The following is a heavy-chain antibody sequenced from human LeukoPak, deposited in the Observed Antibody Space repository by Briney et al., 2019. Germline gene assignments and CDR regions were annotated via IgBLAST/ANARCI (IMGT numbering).Heavy chain of an antibody. V-gene: IGHV4-31*03. Sequence: SETLSLTCTVSGVSISTGGYRWSWIRQHPGKDLEWIGHIFYSGSTYYNPSLKSRVTISVDTSKNQFSLKLSSVTAADTAVYYCARDHQGKYSSSSGYFDYWGQGTLVTVSS. J-gene: IGHJ4*02. CDR2: IFYSGST. D-gene: IGHD6-13*01. CDR1: GVSISTGGYR. CDR3: ARDHQGKYSSSSGYFDY.